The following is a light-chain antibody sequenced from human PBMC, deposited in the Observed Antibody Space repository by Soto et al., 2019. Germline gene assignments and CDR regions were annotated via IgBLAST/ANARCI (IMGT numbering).Light chain of an antibody. CDR2: KVS. CDR1: QSLVHNDGNTY. Sequence: DIVMPQTQLSSPVTLGQASSISCRSSQSLVHNDGNTYLSWFQQRPGQPPRLLIYKVSDRFSGVPDRFSGSGAGTDFTLTISRVEAEDVGVYYCMQATQSSWTFGQGTKVDI. V-gene: IGKV2-24*01. J-gene: IGKJ1*01. CDR3: MQATQSSWT.